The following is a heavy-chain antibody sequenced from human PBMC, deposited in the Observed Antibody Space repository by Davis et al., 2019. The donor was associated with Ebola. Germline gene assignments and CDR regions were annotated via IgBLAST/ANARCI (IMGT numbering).Heavy chain of an antibody. CDR3: ARHGITGTTIDF. D-gene: IGHD1-7*01. CDR2: IYPGDSET. CDR1: GYSFTSYW. V-gene: IGHV5-51*01. J-gene: IGHJ4*02. Sequence: GESLKTSCTGSGYSFTSYWTGWVRQMPGKGLEWMGIIYPGDSETRYSPSFQGQVAISADKSTDTAYLQWSSLKASDTAMYYCARHGITGTTIDFWGQGTLVTVAS.